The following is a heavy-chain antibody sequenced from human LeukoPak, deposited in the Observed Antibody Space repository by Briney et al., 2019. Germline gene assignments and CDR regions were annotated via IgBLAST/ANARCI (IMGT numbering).Heavy chain of an antibody. CDR2: ISLSSTYT. V-gene: IGHV3-11*06. CDR1: GFTFSDYY. Sequence: GGSLRLSCAASGFTFSDYYMSWIRQAPGKGLEWVSYISLSSTYTNYADSVKGRFTISRDNAKNLLYLQMNSLRAEDTAVYYCARDGWFGELDKDHFDYWGQGTLVTVSS. D-gene: IGHD3-10*01. CDR3: ARDGWFGELDKDHFDY. J-gene: IGHJ4*02.